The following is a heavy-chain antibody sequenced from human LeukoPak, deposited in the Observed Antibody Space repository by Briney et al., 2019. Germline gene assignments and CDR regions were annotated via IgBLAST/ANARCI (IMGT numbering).Heavy chain of an antibody. Sequence: GGSLRLSCAVSGFTFSSGYMHWVRQPPGKGPVWVSRISSDGNNTIYADSVKGRFTISRDDARNTLYLQMNSLRDADTAVYYCARYTGGGVYWGQGTLGTVSS. CDR2: ISSDGNNT. J-gene: IGHJ4*02. D-gene: IGHD2-2*02. CDR3: ARYTGGGVY. CDR1: GFTFSSGY. V-gene: IGHV3-74*01.